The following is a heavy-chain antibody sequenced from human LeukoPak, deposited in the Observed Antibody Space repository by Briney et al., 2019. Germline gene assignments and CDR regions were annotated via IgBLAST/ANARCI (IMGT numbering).Heavy chain of an antibody. Sequence: PSETLSLTCSVSGGSINSNSHHWDWIRQAPGKGLEWIGNIYYSGTTSYNPSLKSRVTISVDTSNNHFSLRLTSVTASDPPVYYCARRGDILTDYTFDYWGQGTLVTVSS. CDR1: GGSINSNSHH. CDR2: IYYSGTT. V-gene: IGHV4-39*02. CDR3: ARRGDILTDYTFDY. D-gene: IGHD3-9*01. J-gene: IGHJ4*02.